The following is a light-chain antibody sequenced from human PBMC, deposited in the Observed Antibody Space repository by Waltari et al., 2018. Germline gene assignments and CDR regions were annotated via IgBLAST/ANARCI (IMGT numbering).Light chain of an antibody. CDR1: SSDVGGYNY. CDR2: EVT. CDR3: SSYAGSDTWRYV. V-gene: IGLV2-8*01. Sequence: QSALTQPPSASGSPGQPVTISCTGPSSDVGGYNYVSWSQHHPAKAPKPMIYEVTKRPSGVPDRFSGSKSGNTASLTVSGLQAEDEADYYCSSYAGSDTWRYVFGTGTKVTVL. J-gene: IGLJ1*01.